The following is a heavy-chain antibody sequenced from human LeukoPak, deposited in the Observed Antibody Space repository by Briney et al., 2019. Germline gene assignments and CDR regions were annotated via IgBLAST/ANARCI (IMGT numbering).Heavy chain of an antibody. CDR3: ASMVRGVILPFDY. D-gene: IGHD3-10*01. J-gene: IGHJ4*02. V-gene: IGHV1-24*01. Sequence: ASVNVSCKVSGYTLTELSMHWVRQAPGKGLECMGDFDPEDGETIYAQKFQGRVTMTEDTSTDTAYMELSSLRSEDTAVYYCASMVRGVILPFDYWGQGTLVTVSS. CDR2: FDPEDGET. CDR1: GYTLTELS.